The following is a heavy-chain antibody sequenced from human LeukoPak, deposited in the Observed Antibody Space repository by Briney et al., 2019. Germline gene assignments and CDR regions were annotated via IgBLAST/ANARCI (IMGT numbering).Heavy chain of an antibody. CDR2: ISWDGGST. CDR3: AKGGRGHLDYYMDV. V-gene: IGHV3-43D*03. CDR1: GFTFGDYA. D-gene: IGHD3-10*01. Sequence: GGSLRLSCAASGFTFGDYAMHWVRQAPGKGLEWVSLISWDGGSTYYADSVKGRFTISRDNSKNSLYLQMNSLRAEDTALYYCAKGGRGHLDYYMDVWGKGTTVIVSS. J-gene: IGHJ6*03.